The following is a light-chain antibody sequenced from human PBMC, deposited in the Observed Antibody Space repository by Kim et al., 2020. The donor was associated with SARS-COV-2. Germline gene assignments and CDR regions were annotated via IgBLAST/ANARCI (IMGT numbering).Light chain of an antibody. J-gene: IGLJ2*01. CDR3: SSYTDSDTLI. CDR2: DVS. Sequence: QSVTISCTGSSSNIGRYNYVSWYQHHPGKVPKLMIYDVSRRPSGVPDRFSGSKSDNTASLTVSGLQAEDEADYYCSSYTDSDTLIFGGGTQLTVL. CDR1: SSNIGRYNY. V-gene: IGLV2-8*01.